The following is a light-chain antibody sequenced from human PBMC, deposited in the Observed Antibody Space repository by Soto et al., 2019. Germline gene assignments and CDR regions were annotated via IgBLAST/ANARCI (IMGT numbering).Light chain of an antibody. CDR3: QQLNNYPRT. Sequence: DIQLTQSPSFLSASVGDRVTITCRASQGISSYLAWYQQKPGKAPKLLIHAASTLQSGVPSRFSGSGSGAEFTRTISSLQPEDFTTYYCQQLNNYPRTFGQGTKVEIK. CDR2: AAS. J-gene: IGKJ1*01. CDR1: QGISSY. V-gene: IGKV1-9*01.